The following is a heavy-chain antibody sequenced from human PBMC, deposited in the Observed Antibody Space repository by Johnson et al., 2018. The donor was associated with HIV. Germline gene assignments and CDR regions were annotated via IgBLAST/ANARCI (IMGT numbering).Heavy chain of an antibody. D-gene: IGHD3-10*01. Sequence: VQLVESGGGLVQSGESLRLSCAASGFTFSSYAMSWVRQAPGKGLEWVSAIGTDGDTYYPGSVKGRFTISRENAKNSLYLQMNSLRVEDTAIYYCAKDAGTYHPFDAFDIWGQGTMVTVSS. J-gene: IGHJ3*02. CDR2: IGTDGDT. CDR1: GFTFSSYA. V-gene: IGHV3-13*01. CDR3: AKDAGTYHPFDAFDI.